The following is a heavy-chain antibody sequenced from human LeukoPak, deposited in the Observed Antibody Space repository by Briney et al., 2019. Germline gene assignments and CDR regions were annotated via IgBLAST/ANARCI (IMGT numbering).Heavy chain of an antibody. Sequence: GGSLRLSCTASGFNFSTYWMTWVRQVPGKGLEWVANIKEDGSEIYYVDAVKGRFSISRDNAKTSLYLHMHSLSVADTGLYYCVTDQTGRHPYFFDYWGQGTLVTVSS. CDR3: VTDQTGRHPYFFDY. CDR1: GFNFSTYW. V-gene: IGHV3-7*01. D-gene: IGHD3-10*01. CDR2: IKEDGSEI. J-gene: IGHJ4*02.